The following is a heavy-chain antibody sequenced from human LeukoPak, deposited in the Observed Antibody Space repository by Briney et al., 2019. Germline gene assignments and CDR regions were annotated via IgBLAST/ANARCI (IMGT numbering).Heavy chain of an antibody. CDR3: ARASYSSGWSDY. V-gene: IGHV1-2*02. CDR2: INPNSGGT. Sequence: GASVKVSCKASGYTFTGYYMHWVRQAPGQGLEWMGWINPNSGGTNYAQKFQGRVTMTRDTSISTAYMELSRLRSDDTAVYYFARASYSSGWSDYWGQGTLVTASS. J-gene: IGHJ4*02. D-gene: IGHD6-19*01. CDR1: GYTFTGYY.